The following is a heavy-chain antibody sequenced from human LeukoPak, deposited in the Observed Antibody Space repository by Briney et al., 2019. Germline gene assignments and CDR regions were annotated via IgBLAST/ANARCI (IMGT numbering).Heavy chain of an antibody. D-gene: IGHD1-26*01. J-gene: IGHJ5*02. CDR1: GGSISSSSYY. Sequence: SETLSLTCTVSGGSISSSSYYWGWIRQPPGKGLEWIGSIYYSGSTYYNPSLKSRVTISVDTSKNQFSLKLSSVTAADTAVYYCARDGSGGSGRPNWFDPWGQGTLVTVSS. CDR3: ARDGSGGSGRPNWFDP. V-gene: IGHV4-39*07. CDR2: IYYSGST.